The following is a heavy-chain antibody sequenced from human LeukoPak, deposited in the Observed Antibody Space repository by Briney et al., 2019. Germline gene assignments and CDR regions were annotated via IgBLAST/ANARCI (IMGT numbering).Heavy chain of an antibody. CDR1: GFTFSNAW. CDR3: ARDQGGYYDFWSGYPHDAFDI. CDR2: IKQDGSEK. J-gene: IGHJ3*02. V-gene: IGHV3-7*01. Sequence: PGGSLRLSCAASGFTFSNAWMSWVRQAPGKGLEWVANIKQDGSEKYYVDSVKGRFTISRDNAKNSLYLQMNSPRAEDTAVYYCARDQGGYYDFWSGYPHDAFDIWGQGTMVTVSS. D-gene: IGHD3-3*01.